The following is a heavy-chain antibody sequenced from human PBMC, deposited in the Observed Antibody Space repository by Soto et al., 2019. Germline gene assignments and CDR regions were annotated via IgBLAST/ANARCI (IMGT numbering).Heavy chain of an antibody. D-gene: IGHD2-2*01. V-gene: IGHV1-46*01. CDR2: INPSGGST. CDR1: GYTFTSYY. J-gene: IGHJ6*02. CDR3: ARDKGRYCSSTSCRSKSGMDV. Sequence: ASVKVSCKASGYTFTSYYMHWVRQAPGQGLEWMGIINPSGGSTSYAQKFQGRVTMTRDTSTSTVYMELSSLRSEDTAVYYCARDKGRYCSSTSCRSKSGMDVWGQATTVPVSS.